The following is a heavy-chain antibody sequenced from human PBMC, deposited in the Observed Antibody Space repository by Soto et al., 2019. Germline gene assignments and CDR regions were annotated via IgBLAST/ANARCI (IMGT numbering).Heavy chain of an antibody. CDR3: AAAPVIVLVPAYYYGMDV. CDR2: IVVGSGNT. V-gene: IGHV1-58*01. J-gene: IGHJ6*02. Sequence: VASVKVSCKASGFTFTSSAVQWVRQARGQRLEWIGWIVVGSGNTNYAQKFQERVTITRDMSTSTAYMELSSLRSEDTAVYYCAAAPVIVLVPAYYYGMDVWGQGTTVTV. D-gene: IGHD2-2*01. CDR1: GFTFTSSA.